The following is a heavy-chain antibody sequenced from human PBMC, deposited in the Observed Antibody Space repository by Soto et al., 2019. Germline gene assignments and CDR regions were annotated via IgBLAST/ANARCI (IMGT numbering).Heavy chain of an antibody. V-gene: IGHV4-61*01. CDR1: GGSVSSGSYY. J-gene: IGHJ4*02. CDR3: ARALAPGSYYYDSSGYYYFDY. Sequence: KTXETLSLTCTVSGGSVSSGSYYWSWIRQPPGKGLEWIGYIYYSGSTNYNPSLKSRVTISVDTSKNQFSLKLSSVTAADTAVYYCARALAPGSYYYDSSGYYYFDYWGQGTLVTVSS. D-gene: IGHD3-22*01. CDR2: IYYSGST.